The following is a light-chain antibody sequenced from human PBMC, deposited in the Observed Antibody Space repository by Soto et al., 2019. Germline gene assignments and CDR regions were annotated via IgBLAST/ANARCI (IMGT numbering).Light chain of an antibody. CDR2: EVS. Sequence: QSALTRPASVSGSPGQSITIACTGTSSDVGSYNLVSWYQQHPGKAPKLMIYEVSKRPSGVSNRFSGSKSGNTASLTISELQAEDEADYYCCSYAGSSTYVVFGGGTKVTVL. CDR3: CSYAGSSTYVV. V-gene: IGLV2-23*02. CDR1: SSDVGSYNL. J-gene: IGLJ2*01.